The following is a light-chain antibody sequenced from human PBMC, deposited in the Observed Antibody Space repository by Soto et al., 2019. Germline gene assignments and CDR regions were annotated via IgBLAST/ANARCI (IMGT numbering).Light chain of an antibody. Sequence: QSVLTQSPSVSASMGASVKLTCTLSSGHSRYAIAWHQQQPEKGPRYLMKVNSDGSHSKGDGIPDRLSGSSSGAERYLTISSIQSEDEADYDCHTWGPDIHVVCGGGNKLTVL. CDR2: VNSDGSH. J-gene: IGLJ2*01. V-gene: IGLV4-69*01. CDR1: SGHSRYA. CDR3: HTWGPDIHVV.